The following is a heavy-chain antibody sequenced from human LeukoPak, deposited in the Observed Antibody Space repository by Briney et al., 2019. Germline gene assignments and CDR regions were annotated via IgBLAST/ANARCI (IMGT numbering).Heavy chain of an antibody. CDR1: GGTFSSYA. Sequence: GASVKVSCKASGGTFSSYAISWVRQAPGQGLEWMGRIIPILGIANYAQKFQGRVTITADKSTSTAYMELSSLRSVDTAVYYCAREAEHYDFWSGYYDYWGQGTLVTVSS. J-gene: IGHJ4*02. CDR2: IIPILGIA. D-gene: IGHD3-3*01. CDR3: AREAEHYDFWSGYYDY. V-gene: IGHV1-69*04.